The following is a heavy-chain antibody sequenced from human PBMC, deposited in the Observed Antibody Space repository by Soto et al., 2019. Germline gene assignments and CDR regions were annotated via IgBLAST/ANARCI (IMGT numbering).Heavy chain of an antibody. CDR1: GFTFSSYG. CDR2: IWYDGSNK. D-gene: IGHD1-26*01. J-gene: IGHJ6*02. Sequence: PGGSLRLSCAASGFTFSSYGMHWVRQAPGKGLEWVAVIWYDGSNKYYADSVKGRFTISRDNSKNTLYLQMNSLRAEDTAVYYCARGSELLPNYYGMDVWGQGTTVTVSS. V-gene: IGHV3-33*01. CDR3: ARGSELLPNYYGMDV.